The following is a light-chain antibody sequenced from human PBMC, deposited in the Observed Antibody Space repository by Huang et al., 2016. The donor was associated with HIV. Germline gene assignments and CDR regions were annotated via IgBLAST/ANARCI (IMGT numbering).Light chain of an antibody. J-gene: IGKJ2*01. CDR1: QTIGSSY. CDR2: GAS. CDR3: HQYGSSPPYT. Sequence: EIVLTQSPGTLSLSPGERATLSCRASQTIGSSYLAWYQHKPGQAPRLLISGASSSATGIPDRFSGSGSGTHFTLTISRLEPEDFAVYYCHQYGSSPPYTFGQGTKLEIK. V-gene: IGKV3-20*01.